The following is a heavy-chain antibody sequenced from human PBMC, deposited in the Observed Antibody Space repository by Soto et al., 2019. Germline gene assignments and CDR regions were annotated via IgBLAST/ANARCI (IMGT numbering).Heavy chain of an antibody. V-gene: IGHV3-66*01. CDR1: ALTASKNY. J-gene: IGHJ6*02. D-gene: IGHD3-10*01. Sequence: EVQLVESGGGLVQPGGSLRLSCAGSALTASKNYMSWVRQPPGKGLEGVSVIYSGGTTYYADPVKDRFSISRDNSKSTLYLQMDNLRAGDTAVYYCARGGSGSDWDYYGMDVWGQGTTVTVSS. CDR2: IYSGGTT. CDR3: ARGGSGSDWDYYGMDV.